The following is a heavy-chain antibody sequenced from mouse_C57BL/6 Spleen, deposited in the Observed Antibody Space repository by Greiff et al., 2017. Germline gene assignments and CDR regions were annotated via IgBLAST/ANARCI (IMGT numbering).Heavy chain of an antibody. CDR2: IYPGDGDT. CDR3: ARSDYYFDY. Sequence: QVQLQQSGPELVKPGASVKISCKASGYAFSSSWMNWVKQRPGKGLEWIGRIYPGDGDTNYNGKFKGKATLTADKSSSTAYMQLSSLTSEDSAVYCCARSDYYFDYWGQGTTLTVSS. J-gene: IGHJ2*01. CDR1: GYAFSSSW. V-gene: IGHV1-82*01.